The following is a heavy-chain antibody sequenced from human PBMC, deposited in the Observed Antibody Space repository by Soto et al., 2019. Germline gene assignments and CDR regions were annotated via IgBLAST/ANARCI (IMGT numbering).Heavy chain of an antibody. CDR3: ARIKIVEILTYYRDV. D-gene: IGHD2-15*01. V-gene: IGHV4-39*01. CDR1: GDSISTGSSYY. Sequence: QLQLQESGPGLVKPSETLSLSCTVSGDSISTGSSYYWGWIRQPPGKGLEWITNMYYSGSTYYNPSLKSRVTISLETSKNQFSLKLSFVTAADTAVYYCARIKIVEILTYYRDVWGKGTKVTV. CDR2: MYYSGST. J-gene: IGHJ6*03.